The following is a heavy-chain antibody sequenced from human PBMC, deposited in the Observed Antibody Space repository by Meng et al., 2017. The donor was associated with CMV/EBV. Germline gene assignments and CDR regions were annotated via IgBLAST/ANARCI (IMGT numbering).Heavy chain of an antibody. D-gene: IGHD6-19*01. CDR2: IWHDGSKT. V-gene: IGHV3-30*02. J-gene: IGHJ5*02. CDR3: ARGHTYRSSSQGFDP. CDR1: GFTFRSYG. Sequence: GGSLRLSCAASGFTFRSYGMHWVRQAPGKGLEWVAFIWHDGSKTYYADFVKGRFTISRDNSKSTLYLQLNSLRAEGTSLYYCARGHTYRSSSQGFDPWGQGALVTVSS.